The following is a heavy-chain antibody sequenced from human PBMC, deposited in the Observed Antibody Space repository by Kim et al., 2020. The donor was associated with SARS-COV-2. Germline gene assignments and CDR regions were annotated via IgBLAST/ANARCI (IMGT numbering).Heavy chain of an antibody. D-gene: IGHD3-16*01. V-gene: IGHV3-64D*06. CDR3: QGGVHNVDF. J-gene: IGHJ4*02. CDR1: GFTFSMYA. CDR2: ISSSGSST. Sequence: GGSLRLSCSASGFTFSMYAMHWVRQAPGKGLEYVSAISSSGSSTYYADSVKGRFTISRDDSKTTLYLQMSSLRADDTAVYYCQGGVHNVDFWGQGALGPV.